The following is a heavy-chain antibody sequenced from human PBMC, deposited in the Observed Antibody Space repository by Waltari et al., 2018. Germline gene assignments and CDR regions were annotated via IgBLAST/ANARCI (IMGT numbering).Heavy chain of an antibody. CDR3: ARERRGYYAEY. V-gene: IGHV3-30*02. Sequence: QVQLAESGGGVVQPGGSLRLSCAASGFTFSDYAMHWVRQAPGKGLEGVTLITYDGSKKYYADSVKGRFTISRDDSKNTLHLQMNSLRDEDTAIYYCARERRGYYAEYWGQGTLVTVSS. CDR1: GFTFSDYA. J-gene: IGHJ4*02. CDR2: ITYDGSKK.